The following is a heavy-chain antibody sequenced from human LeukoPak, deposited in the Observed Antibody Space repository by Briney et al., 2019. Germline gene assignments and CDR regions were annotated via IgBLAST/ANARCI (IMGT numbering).Heavy chain of an antibody. Sequence: GGSLRLSCAASGFTFSSYSMNWVRQAPGKGLEWVSSISSSSSYIYYADSVKGRFTISRDNAKNSLYLQMNSLRAEDTAVYYCARDRGSGSSFYYMDVWGKGITVTVSS. D-gene: IGHD3-10*01. CDR2: ISSSSSYI. V-gene: IGHV3-21*01. J-gene: IGHJ6*03. CDR3: ARDRGSGSSFYYMDV. CDR1: GFTFSSYS.